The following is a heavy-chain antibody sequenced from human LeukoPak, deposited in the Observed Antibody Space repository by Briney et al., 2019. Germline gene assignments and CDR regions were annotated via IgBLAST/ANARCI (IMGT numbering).Heavy chain of an antibody. Sequence: SETLSPTCAVYGGSFSGYYWSWIRQPPGKGLEWIGEINHSGSTNYNPSLKSRVTISVDTSKNQFSLKLSSVTAADTAVYYCARGDSSSSPGWFDPWGQGTPVTVSS. D-gene: IGHD6-6*01. V-gene: IGHV4-34*01. CDR1: GGSFSGYY. CDR3: ARGDSSSSPGWFDP. J-gene: IGHJ5*02. CDR2: INHSGST.